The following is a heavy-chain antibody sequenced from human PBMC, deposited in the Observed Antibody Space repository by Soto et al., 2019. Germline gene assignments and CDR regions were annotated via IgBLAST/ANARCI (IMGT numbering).Heavy chain of an antibody. CDR2: ISAYNGNT. D-gene: IGHD1-26*01. CDR1: GNTFTSYG. Sequence: ASVKVSCKASGNTFTSYGISWVRQAPGQGLEWMGWISAYNGNTNYAQKLQDRVTMTTDASTSTAYMELRSLRSDDTAVYYCARVLKERDYYMDVWGKGTTVTVSS. J-gene: IGHJ6*03. CDR3: ARVLKERDYYMDV. V-gene: IGHV1-18*04.